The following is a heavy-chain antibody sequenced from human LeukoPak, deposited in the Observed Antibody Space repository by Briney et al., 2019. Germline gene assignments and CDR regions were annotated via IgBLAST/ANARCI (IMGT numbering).Heavy chain of an antibody. Sequence: PGGSLRLSCAASGFTFSSYAIIWVRQAPGKGLEWVSGISGSGASTFYADSVKGRFTVSRDNSQNSLFLQMNSLRADDTAVYYCAKDNGDYGAYFYYYVDVWGKGTTVTVSS. CDR2: ISGSGAST. D-gene: IGHD4-17*01. CDR1: GFTFSSYA. J-gene: IGHJ6*03. V-gene: IGHV3-23*01. CDR3: AKDNGDYGAYFYYYVDV.